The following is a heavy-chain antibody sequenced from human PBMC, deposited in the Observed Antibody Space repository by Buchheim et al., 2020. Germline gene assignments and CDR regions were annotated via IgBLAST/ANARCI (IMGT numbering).Heavy chain of an antibody. V-gene: IGHV3-11*06. Sequence: QVQLVESGGGLVKPGGSLRLSCAASGFTFSDYDMSWIRQAPGKGLEWVSYISSSSSYTNYADSVKGRFTISRDNAKNTLYLQMNSLRAEDTAVYYCGRVQPNKGLYYYYGMDVWGQGTT. CDR3: GRVQPNKGLYYYYGMDV. CDR1: GFTFSDYD. J-gene: IGHJ6*02. CDR2: ISSSSSYT.